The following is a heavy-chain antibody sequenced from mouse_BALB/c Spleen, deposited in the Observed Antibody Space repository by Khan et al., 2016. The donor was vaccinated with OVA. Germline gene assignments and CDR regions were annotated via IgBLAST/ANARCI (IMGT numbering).Heavy chain of an antibody. CDR1: GFSLTGYD. Sequence: QVQLKESGPGLVAPSQSLSITCTVSGFSLTGYDVNWVRQPPGKGLEWLGMIWGDGSTDYNSALKSRLSISKDNSKSQVFLKMNSLQTDDTARYYCAREIYYDYAYYYAMDYWGQGTSVTVSS. J-gene: IGHJ4*01. CDR3: AREIYYDYAYYYAMDY. V-gene: IGHV2-6-7*01. CDR2: IWGDGST. D-gene: IGHD2-4*01.